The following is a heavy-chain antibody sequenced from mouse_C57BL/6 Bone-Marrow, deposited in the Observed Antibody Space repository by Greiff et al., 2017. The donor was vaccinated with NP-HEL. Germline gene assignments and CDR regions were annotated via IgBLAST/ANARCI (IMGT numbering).Heavy chain of an antibody. CDR2: IYPSDSET. J-gene: IGHJ3*01. CDR1: GYTFTSYW. CDR3: ANYDYGFAY. V-gene: IGHV1-61*01. Sequence: QVQLQQPGAELVRPGSSVKLSCKASGYTFTSYWMDWVKQRPGQGLEWIGNIYPSDSETHYNPKFKDKATLTVDTSSSTAYMQLSSLTSEDSAVYYCANYDYGFAYWGQGTLVTVSA. D-gene: IGHD2-4*01.